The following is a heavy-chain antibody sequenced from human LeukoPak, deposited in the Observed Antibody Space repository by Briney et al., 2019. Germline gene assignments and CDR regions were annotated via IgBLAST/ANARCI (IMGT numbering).Heavy chain of an antibody. J-gene: IGHJ5*02. CDR2: IYHSGST. Sequence: SETLSLTCAVSGGSISSSNWWSWVRPPPGKGLEWIGEIYHSGSTNYNPSLKSRVTISVDKSKNQFSLKLSPVTAADTAVYYCARDRYYGSGFDPWGQGTLVTVSS. CDR1: GGSISSSNW. CDR3: ARDRYYGSGFDP. D-gene: IGHD3-10*01. V-gene: IGHV4-4*02.